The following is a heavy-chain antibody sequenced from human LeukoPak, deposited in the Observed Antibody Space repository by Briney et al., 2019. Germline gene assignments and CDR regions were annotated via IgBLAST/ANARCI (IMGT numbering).Heavy chain of an antibody. CDR3: ARDRDGYNGYTD. D-gene: IGHD5-24*01. CDR2: MSAYNNNT. CDR1: GYTFTSYG. Sequence: VASVKVSCKASGYTFTSYGISWVRQAPGQGLEWMGWMSAYNNNTNYAQKLQGRVTMTTDTSTSTAYMELRSLRSDDTAVYYCARDRDGYNGYTDWGQGTLVTVSS. J-gene: IGHJ4*02. V-gene: IGHV1-18*01.